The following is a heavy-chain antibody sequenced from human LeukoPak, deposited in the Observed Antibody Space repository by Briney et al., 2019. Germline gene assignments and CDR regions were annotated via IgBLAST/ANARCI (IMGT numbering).Heavy chain of an antibody. CDR3: ATVWGGVGELLSPVYYYYGMDV. J-gene: IGHJ6*04. CDR1: GYTLTELS. V-gene: IGHV1-24*01. D-gene: IGHD3-10*01. Sequence: ASVKVSCKVSGYTLTELSMHWVRQAPGKGLEWMGGFDPEDGETIYAQKFQGRVTMTEDTSTDTAYMELGSLRSEDTAVYYCATVWGGVGELLSPVYYYYGMDVWGKGTTVIVSS. CDR2: FDPEDGET.